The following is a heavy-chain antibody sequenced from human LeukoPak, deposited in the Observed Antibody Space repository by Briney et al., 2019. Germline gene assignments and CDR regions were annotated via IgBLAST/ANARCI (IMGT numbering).Heavy chain of an antibody. CDR1: GYSFTSYW. J-gene: IGHJ5*02. V-gene: IGHV5-51*01. CDR3: ARLDYYDSSGYDNWFDP. CDR2: IYPGDSDT. D-gene: IGHD3-22*01. Sequence: GESLKISWKGSGYSFTSYWIGWVRQMPGKGLEWMGIIYPGDSDTRYSPSFQGQVTISADKSISTAYLQWSSLKASDTAMYYCARLDYYDSSGYDNWFDPWGQGTLVTVSS.